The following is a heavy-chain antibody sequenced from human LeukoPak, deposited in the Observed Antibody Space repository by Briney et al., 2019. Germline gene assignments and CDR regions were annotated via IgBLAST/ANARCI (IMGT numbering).Heavy chain of an antibody. D-gene: IGHD5-12*01. CDR2: IREDGSEK. CDR1: GFTFSSSW. V-gene: IGHV3-7*03. J-gene: IGHJ3*02. CDR3: AGTLYSGYGLGSLGAFDI. Sequence: SGGSLRLSCAASGFTFSSSWMTWVRQAPGKGLEWVASIREDGSEKTSVDSVKGRFTISRDNAKNSLYLQMNSLRAEDTAMYYCAGTLYSGYGLGSLGAFDIWGQGTMVTVSS.